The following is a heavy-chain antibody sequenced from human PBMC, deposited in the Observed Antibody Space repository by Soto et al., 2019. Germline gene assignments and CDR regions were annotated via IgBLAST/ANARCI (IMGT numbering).Heavy chain of an antibody. CDR3: ARGSVVQYWYFDL. Sequence: QVQLQESGPGLVKPSETLSLTCTVSGGSINSYYWSWIRQPPGKALEWIGYICYRGSPNYNPSLKSRVAISQDTSKNQFSLKLGSVTAADTAVYYCARGSVVQYWYFDLWGRGTLVTVSS. D-gene: IGHD2-15*01. CDR2: ICYRGSP. CDR1: GGSINSYY. V-gene: IGHV4-59*01. J-gene: IGHJ2*01.